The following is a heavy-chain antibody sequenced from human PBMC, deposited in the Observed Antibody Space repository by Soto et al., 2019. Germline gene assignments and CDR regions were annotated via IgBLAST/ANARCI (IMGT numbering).Heavy chain of an antibody. CDR1: GFTFSDNL. CDR2: LNPDTGNT. CDR3: ERDRQSVGPRASDAFDV. Sequence: QVQLVQSGAELKKPGASVNISCTASGFTFSDNLINWVRQVPGQGREWMGWLNPDTGNTRYSETFQGRVTISMHQSASIAYLDMSGLDNEDTALYFCERDRQSVGPRASDAFDVWGQGTMITVSS. V-gene: IGHV1-3*01. J-gene: IGHJ3*01.